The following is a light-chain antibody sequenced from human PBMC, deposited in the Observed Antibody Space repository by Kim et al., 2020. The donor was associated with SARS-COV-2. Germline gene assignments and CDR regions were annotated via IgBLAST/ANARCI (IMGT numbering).Light chain of an antibody. CDR1: SSDVGSYNF. CDR2: EVS. V-gene: IGLV2-23*02. J-gene: IGLJ3*02. CDR3: CSYAGSSTWV. Sequence: QSALTQPASVSGSPGQSITLSCTGTSSDVGSYNFVSWYQQHPGKAPKLIIYEVSKRPSRISHRFSGSKSGNTASLTISGLQAEDEADYYCCSYAGSSTWVFGGGTKLTVL.